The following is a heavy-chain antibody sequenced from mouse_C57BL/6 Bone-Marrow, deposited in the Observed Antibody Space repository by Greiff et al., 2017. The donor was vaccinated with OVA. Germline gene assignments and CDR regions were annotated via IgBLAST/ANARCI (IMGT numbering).Heavy chain of an antibody. CDR2: IHPNSGST. D-gene: IGHD1-1*01. Sequence: QVQLQQPGAELVKPGASVKLSCKASGYTFTSYWMHWVKQRPGQGLEWIGMIHPNSGSTNYNEKFKSKATLTVDKSSSTAYMQLSSLTSEDSAVYYCASFYYGYAMDYWGQGTSVTVSS. V-gene: IGHV1-64*01. CDR3: ASFYYGYAMDY. CDR1: GYTFTSYW. J-gene: IGHJ4*01.